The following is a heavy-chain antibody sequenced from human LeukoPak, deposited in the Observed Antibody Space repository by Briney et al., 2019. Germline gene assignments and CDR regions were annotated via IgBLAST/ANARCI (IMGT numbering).Heavy chain of an antibody. V-gene: IGHV3-48*01. Sequence: GGSLRLSCAASGFTFSSYSMNWVRQAPGKGLEWVSYISSSSNTIYYADSVKGRFTISRDNAKNSVYLQMNDLRGEDTAIYYCARDGAAGGLYHWFDPWGQGTVVTVSS. CDR2: ISSSSNTI. D-gene: IGHD6-13*01. CDR3: ARDGAAGGLYHWFDP. CDR1: GFTFSSYS. J-gene: IGHJ5*02.